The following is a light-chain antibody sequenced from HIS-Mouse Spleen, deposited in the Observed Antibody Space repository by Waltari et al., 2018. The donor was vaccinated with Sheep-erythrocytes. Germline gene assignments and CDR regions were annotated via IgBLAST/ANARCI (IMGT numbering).Light chain of an antibody. CDR3: CSYAGSSTWV. CDR2: EGS. V-gene: IGLV2-23*01. CDR1: SSDVGSYNL. J-gene: IGLJ3*02. Sequence: QSALTQPASVSGSPGQSITISCTGTSSDVGSYNLVSWYQQHPSKAPKLMIYEGSKRPSGVSNRFSGSKSCHTASLTISGLQAEDEAYYYCCSYAGSSTWVFGGGTKLTVL.